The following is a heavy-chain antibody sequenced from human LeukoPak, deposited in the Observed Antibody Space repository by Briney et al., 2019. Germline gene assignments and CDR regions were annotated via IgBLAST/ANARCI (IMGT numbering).Heavy chain of an antibody. CDR3: AREPFIFEYGDYDGGGLAYYYYMDV. V-gene: IGHV1-69*05. CDR1: GGTFSSYA. Sequence: GASVKVSCKASGGTFSSYAISWVRQAPGQGLEWMGRIIPIFGTANYAQEFQGRVTITTDESTSTAYMELSSLRSEDTAVYYCAREPFIFEYGDYDGGGLAYYYYMDVWGKGTTVTVSS. D-gene: IGHD4-17*01. J-gene: IGHJ6*03. CDR2: IIPIFGTA.